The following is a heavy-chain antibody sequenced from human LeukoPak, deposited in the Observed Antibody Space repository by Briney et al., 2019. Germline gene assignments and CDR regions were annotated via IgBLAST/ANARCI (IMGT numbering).Heavy chain of an antibody. J-gene: IGHJ3*02. D-gene: IGHD5-12*01. CDR2: IDNSGSYT. V-gene: IGHV3-23*05. Sequence: GGSLRLSCTPSGFTLRHYAMNWVRQAPGKGLEWVSTIDNSGSYTYYADSVKGRFTISRDNSKNTVYLQVNSLRAEDTAVYYCGIPYRVDNALDTWGQGTMVAVSS. CDR3: GIPYRVDNALDT. CDR1: GFTLRHYA.